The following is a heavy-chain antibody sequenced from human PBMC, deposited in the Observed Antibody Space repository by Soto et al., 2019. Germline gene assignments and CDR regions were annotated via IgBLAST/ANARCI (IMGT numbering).Heavy chain of an antibody. J-gene: IGHJ5*01. CDR3: ARDWRSNRWYYFDS. D-gene: IGHD2-2*01. V-gene: IGHV3-74*01. CDR1: GFTLNNYW. Sequence: EVLLVESGGGVVQPGGSLRLSCAASGFTLNNYWMHWVRQAPGKGLEGVSRINIDGRSTTYADSVKGRFSISRDDAKNTLFLQMNSLRAEDTAVYYCARDWRSNRWYYFDSWGQGTLVTVSS. CDR2: INIDGRST.